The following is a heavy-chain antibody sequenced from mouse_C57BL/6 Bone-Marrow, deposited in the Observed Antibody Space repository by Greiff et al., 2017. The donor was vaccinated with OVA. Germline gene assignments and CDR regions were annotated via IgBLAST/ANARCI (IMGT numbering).Heavy chain of an antibody. CDR2: SRNKANDYTT. CDR1: GFTFSDFY. V-gene: IGHV7-1*01. CDR3: ARDATVTRYWYFDV. J-gene: IGHJ1*03. Sequence: EVMLVESGGGLVQSGRSLRLSCATSGFTFSDFYMEWVRQAPGKGLEWIAASRNKANDYTTEYSASVKGRFIVSRDTSQSILYLQMNALRAEDTAIYYCARDATVTRYWYFDVWGTGTTVTVSS. D-gene: IGHD2-1*01.